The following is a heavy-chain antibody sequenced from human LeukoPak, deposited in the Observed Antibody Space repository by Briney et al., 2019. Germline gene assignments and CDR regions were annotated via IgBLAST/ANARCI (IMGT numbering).Heavy chain of an antibody. CDR2: IWYDGSDK. D-gene: IGHD4-17*01. CDR1: GFTFSSYG. Sequence: GGSLRLSCGASGFTFSSYGMHWVRQAPGKGLEWVAVIWYDGSDKYYADSVKGRFTISRDNSKNTLYLQMNSLRAEDTAVYYCAKDLSGDYGSWGQGTLVTVSS. CDR3: AKDLSGDYGS. V-gene: IGHV3-33*06. J-gene: IGHJ5*02.